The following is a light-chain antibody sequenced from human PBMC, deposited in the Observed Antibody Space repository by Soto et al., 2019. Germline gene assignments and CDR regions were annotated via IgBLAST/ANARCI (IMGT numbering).Light chain of an antibody. CDR1: QSVLYSSNNKTY. V-gene: IGKV4-1*01. CDR3: QQYYRPWT. CDR2: WAS. Sequence: DIVMTQSPDSLAVSLGERATINCKSSQSVLYSSNNKTYLAWYQQKPGQPPKLLIYWASTRESWIPDPFSGSGSGTDFNLTISSLQDEGVAVYYWQQYYRPWTFGQGTKVDIK. J-gene: IGKJ1*01.